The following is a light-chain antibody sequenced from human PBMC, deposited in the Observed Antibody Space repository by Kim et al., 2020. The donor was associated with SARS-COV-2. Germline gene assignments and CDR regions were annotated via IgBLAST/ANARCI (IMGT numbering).Light chain of an antibody. V-gene: IGLV7-46*01. CDR3: LLSYSGGTV. J-gene: IGLJ3*02. CDR2: DTS. CDR1: TGAVTSGHY. Sequence: GTVTLTCGSSTGAVTSGHYPYWFQQKPRQAPRTLIYDTSNKHSWTPARFSGSLLGGKATLTLSGAQPEDEAEYYCLLSYSGGTVFGGGTQLTVL.